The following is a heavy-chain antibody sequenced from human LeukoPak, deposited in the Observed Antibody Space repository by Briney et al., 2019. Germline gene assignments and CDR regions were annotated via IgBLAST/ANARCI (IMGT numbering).Heavy chain of an antibody. CDR2: TNPNSGGT. CDR1: GYTFTGYY. V-gene: IGHV1-2*02. J-gene: IGHJ5*02. Sequence: AASVKVSCKASGYTFTGYYMHWVRQAPGQGLEWMGWTNPNSGGTNYAQKFQGRVTMTRDTSISTAYMELSRLRSDDTAVYYCARCRDSGSYSFDPWGQGTLVTVSS. D-gene: IGHD1-26*01. CDR3: ARCRDSGSYSFDP.